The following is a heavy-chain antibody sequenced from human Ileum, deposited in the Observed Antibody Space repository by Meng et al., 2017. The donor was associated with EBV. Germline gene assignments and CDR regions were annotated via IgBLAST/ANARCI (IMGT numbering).Heavy chain of an antibody. J-gene: IGHJ4*01. CDR3: ARVERGVKFDK. Sequence: VHLLQSGAGVKKPGAAVKLSCKASGYTFSNYAIHWVRQAPGQRPEWMGWINADNGNTKYSQKFQGRVTITRNTPASTVYMDVRSLRSEDTAVYFCARVERGVKFDKWGQGTLVTVSS. CDR1: GYTFSNYA. V-gene: IGHV1-3*01. CDR2: INADNGNT. D-gene: IGHD2-21*01.